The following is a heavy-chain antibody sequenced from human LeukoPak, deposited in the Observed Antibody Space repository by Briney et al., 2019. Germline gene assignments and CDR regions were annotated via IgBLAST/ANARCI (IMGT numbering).Heavy chain of an antibody. CDR3: AREGVWFGELSDYFDY. CDR1: GYTFTSYG. J-gene: IGHJ4*02. Sequence: ASVKVSSKASGYTFTSYGISWVRQAPGQGLEWMGWISAYNGNTNYAQKLQGRVTMTTDTSTSTAYMELRSLRSDDTAVYYCAREGVWFGELSDYFDYWGQGTLVTVSS. CDR2: ISAYNGNT. D-gene: IGHD3-10*01. V-gene: IGHV1-18*01.